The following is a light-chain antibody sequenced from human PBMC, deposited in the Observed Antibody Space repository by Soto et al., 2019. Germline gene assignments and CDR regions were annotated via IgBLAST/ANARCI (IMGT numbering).Light chain of an antibody. CDR1: NNDIGTSNF. Sequence: QSALTQPPSASGSPGQSVTISCTGTNNDIGTSNFVSWYQQHPGQAPKLIISEVTKRPSGVPDRFSGSKSGNTASLTVSGLQGEDEADYYCSSNGCGALSHFVFGTGTKLTVL. CDR2: EVT. V-gene: IGLV2-8*01. J-gene: IGLJ1*01. CDR3: SSNGCGALSHFV.